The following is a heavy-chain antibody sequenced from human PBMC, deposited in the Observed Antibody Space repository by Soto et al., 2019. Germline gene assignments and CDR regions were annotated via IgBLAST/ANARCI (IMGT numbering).Heavy chain of an antibody. D-gene: IGHD6-13*01. V-gene: IGHV4-34*01. Sequence: QVQLQQWGAGLLKPSETLFLTCAVYGGSFSDYSWSWIRQPPGKGLAWIGEISHSGGSNYNPSLKSRVTISVDTSKNQFSLKLSSVTAADTAVYYCARGRKDYSSSWYVGWGQGTLVAVSS. CDR3: ARGRKDYSSSWYVG. CDR2: ISHSGGS. CDR1: GGSFSDYS. J-gene: IGHJ4*02.